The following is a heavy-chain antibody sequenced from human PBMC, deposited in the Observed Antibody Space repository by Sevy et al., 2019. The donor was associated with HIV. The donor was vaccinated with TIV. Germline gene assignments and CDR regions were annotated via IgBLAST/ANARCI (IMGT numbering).Heavy chain of an antibody. Sequence: ASVKVSCKASGYTFTGYYMHWVRQAPGQGLEWMGRINPNSGGTNYAQKFQGRVTMTRDTSTSTAYMELSRLRSDDTAVYYCARVSVTMVRGVIISGSSDAFDIWGQGTMVTVSS. D-gene: IGHD3-10*01. CDR2: INPNSGGT. V-gene: IGHV1-2*06. CDR1: GYTFTGYY. CDR3: ARVSVTMVRGVIISGSSDAFDI. J-gene: IGHJ3*02.